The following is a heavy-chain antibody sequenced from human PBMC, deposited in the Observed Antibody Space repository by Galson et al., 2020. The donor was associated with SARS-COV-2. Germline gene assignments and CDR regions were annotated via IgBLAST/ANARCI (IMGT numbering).Heavy chain of an antibody. V-gene: IGHV3-11*01. Sequence: GESLNISCAGSGFTFVDYYMSWIRQAPGPGMERVSNISPYDSTIYYADSVKDRFTISRDNAKNSLYLQMDSLRVEDTAVYYCARVAEVYRAPPNWYPDLWGRGTLVTVSS. J-gene: IGHJ2*01. CDR1: GFTFVDYY. CDR3: ARVAEVYRAPPNWYPDL. D-gene: IGHD2-8*01. CDR2: ISPYDSTI.